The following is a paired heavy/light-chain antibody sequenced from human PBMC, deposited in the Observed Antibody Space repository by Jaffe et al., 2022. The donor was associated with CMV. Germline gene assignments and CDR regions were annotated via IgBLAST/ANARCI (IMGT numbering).Heavy chain of an antibody. CDR1: GYTFTSYD. CDR2: MNPNSGNT. CDR3: ARRIKPQTYYDFWSDRIYYYYYGMDV. V-gene: IGHV1-8*01. J-gene: IGHJ6*02. D-gene: IGHD3-3*01. Sequence: QVQLVQSGAEVKKPGASVKVSCKASGYTFTSYDINWVRQATGQGLEWMGWMNPNSGNTGYAQKFQGRVTMTRNTSISTAYMELSSLRSEDTAVYYCARRIKPQTYYDFWSDRIYYYYYGMDVWGQGTTVTVSS.
Light chain of an antibody. J-gene: IGKJ1*01. Sequence: DIQMTQSPSSLSASVGDRVTITCRASQSISSYLNWYQQKPGKAPKLLIYAASSLQSGVPSRFSGSGSGTDFTLTISSLQPEDFATYYCQQSYSTPHTFGQGTKVEIK. V-gene: IGKV1-39*01. CDR1: QSISSY. CDR2: AAS. CDR3: QQSYSTPHT.